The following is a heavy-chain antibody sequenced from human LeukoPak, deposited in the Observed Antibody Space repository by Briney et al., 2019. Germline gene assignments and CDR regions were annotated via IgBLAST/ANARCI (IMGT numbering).Heavy chain of an antibody. CDR1: GFSLTNYA. V-gene: IGHV3-23*01. CDR2: ISGGNT. J-gene: IGHJ4*02. D-gene: IGHD6-19*01. Sequence: PGGCLRLSCAASGFSLTNYAMNWVRQTPGKGLEWVSGISGGNTYYADSVRGRFTISRDSSKNTLYLHMDFLRAEDTAVYLCAKGFTTGWSEGYLDYWGQGILVSVSS. CDR3: AKGFTTGWSEGYLDY.